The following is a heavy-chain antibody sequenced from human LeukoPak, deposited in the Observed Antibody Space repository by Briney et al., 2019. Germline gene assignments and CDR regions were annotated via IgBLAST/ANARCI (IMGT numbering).Heavy chain of an antibody. V-gene: IGHV3-23*01. CDR1: GFTFSSSG. CDR3: ARGRNTGRQFYFDY. D-gene: IGHD5-18*01. J-gene: IGHJ4*02. CDR2: ITGSGGST. Sequence: GGSLRLSCAASGFTFSSSGMGWVRQAPGKGLECVSPITGSGGSTSYTDSVKGRFTISRDNSKNTLYLQMNSLRAEDTAVYYCARGRNTGRQFYFDYWGQGSLVTVAS.